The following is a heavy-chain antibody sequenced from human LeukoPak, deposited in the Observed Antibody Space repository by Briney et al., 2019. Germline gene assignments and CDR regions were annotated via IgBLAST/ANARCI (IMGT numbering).Heavy chain of an antibody. CDR3: ARHPGYYDSSGPEDY. Sequence: SETLSLTCTVSGGSISSSSYYWGWIRQPPGKGLEWIGSMYYSGSTYYNPSLKSRVTLSVDTSKTQFSLKLSSVTAADTAVYFCARHPGYYDSSGPEDYWGQGTLVTVSS. CDR2: MYYSGST. CDR1: GGSISSSSYY. J-gene: IGHJ4*02. D-gene: IGHD3-22*01. V-gene: IGHV4-39*01.